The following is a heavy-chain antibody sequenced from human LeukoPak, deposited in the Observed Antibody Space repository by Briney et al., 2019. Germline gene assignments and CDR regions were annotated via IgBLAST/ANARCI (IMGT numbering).Heavy chain of an antibody. J-gene: IGHJ4*02. CDR1: GYTFTNYD. Sequence: ASVKVSCKASGYTFTNYDINWVRQATGQGLEWMGYKNPNSGNSAYAQKFQGRVTITTDASITTAYMELSGLRSEDTALYYCARESLDYWGQGTLVTVPS. CDR3: ARESLDY. V-gene: IGHV1-8*01. CDR2: KNPNSGNS.